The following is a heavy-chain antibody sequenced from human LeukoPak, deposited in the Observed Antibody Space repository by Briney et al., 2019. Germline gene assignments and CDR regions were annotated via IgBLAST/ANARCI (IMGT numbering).Heavy chain of an antibody. CDR3: AKDPYGGGNSYFDY. J-gene: IGHJ4*02. V-gene: IGHV3-23*01. CDR1: GFTFSSCA. Sequence: PGGSLRLSCAASGFTFSSCAMSWVRQAPGKGLEWVSAISGSGGSTYYADSVKGRFTISRDNSKNTLYLQMNSLRAEDTAVYYCAKDPYGGGNSYFDYWGQGTLVTVSS. D-gene: IGHD4-23*01. CDR2: ISGSGGST.